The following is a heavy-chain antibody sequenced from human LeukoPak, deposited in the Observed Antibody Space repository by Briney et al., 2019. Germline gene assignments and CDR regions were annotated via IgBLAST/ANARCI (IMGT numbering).Heavy chain of an antibody. J-gene: IGHJ4*02. D-gene: IGHD3-10*01. Sequence: GGSLTLSCAASGFTFSSYAMHWVRQAPGKGLEGVAVISYDGSNKYYADSVKGRFTISRDNSKNTLYLQMNSLRAEDTAVYYCARERWFGDSAFDYWGQGTLVTVSS. CDR3: ARERWFGDSAFDY. V-gene: IGHV3-30*04. CDR2: ISYDGSNK. CDR1: GFTFSSYA.